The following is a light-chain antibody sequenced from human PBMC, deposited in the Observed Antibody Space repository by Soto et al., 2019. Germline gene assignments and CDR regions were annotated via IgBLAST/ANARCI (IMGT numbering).Light chain of an antibody. CDR2: AAS. CDR3: QHSYSTPWT. J-gene: IGKJ1*01. Sequence: DIQMTQSPSSLSASVGDRVTITCRASQSISSYLNWYQQKPGKAPKLLIYAASSLQSGVPSRFSGSGSGTDFTLTISSLQPEDFATYYCQHSYSTPWTFGQGPRWKSN. V-gene: IGKV1-39*01. CDR1: QSISSY.